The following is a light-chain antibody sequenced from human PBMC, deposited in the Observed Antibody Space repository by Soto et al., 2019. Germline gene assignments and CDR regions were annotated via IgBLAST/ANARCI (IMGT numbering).Light chain of an antibody. CDR1: QNVSSK. Sequence: EIVMTQSPATLSVSPGERATLSCRASQNVSSKLVWYQQKPGQAPRLLIYGASTRATGIPARFSGSGSGTEFTLTISSLQSEDFAVYYCQQYNNWPPLTFGGGTKVEIK. CDR2: GAS. CDR3: QQYNNWPPLT. J-gene: IGKJ4*01. V-gene: IGKV3-15*01.